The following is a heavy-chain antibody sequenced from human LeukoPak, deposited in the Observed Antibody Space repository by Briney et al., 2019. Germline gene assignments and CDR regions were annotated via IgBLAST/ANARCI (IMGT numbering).Heavy chain of an antibody. CDR3: AREFSISAAAQYYYYDMDV. V-gene: IGHV1-69*04. Sequence: GASVKLSCKASVCTVSSYAITWVRRSPGQGLEWRGRIIPILGIANYAQKFQGRVTITADKSTSTAYMELSSLRSEDTAVYYCAREFSISAAAQYYYYDMDVWGQGTTVTVSS. J-gene: IGHJ6*02. CDR1: VCTVSSYA. CDR2: IIPILGIA. D-gene: IGHD6-6*01.